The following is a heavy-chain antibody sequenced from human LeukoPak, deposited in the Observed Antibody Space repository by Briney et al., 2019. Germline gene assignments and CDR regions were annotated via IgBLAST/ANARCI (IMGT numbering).Heavy chain of an antibody. J-gene: IGHJ4*02. CDR3: ARDPKGSTSCYYDY. CDR2: ISSSGSTI. CDR1: GFTFSSYE. Sequence: GGSLRLSCAASGFTFSSYEMNWVRQAPGKGLEWVSYISSSGSTIYYADSVKGRFTISRDNAKNSLYLQMNSLRADDTAVYYCARDPKGSTSCYYDYWGQGTLVTVSS. V-gene: IGHV3-48*03. D-gene: IGHD2-2*01.